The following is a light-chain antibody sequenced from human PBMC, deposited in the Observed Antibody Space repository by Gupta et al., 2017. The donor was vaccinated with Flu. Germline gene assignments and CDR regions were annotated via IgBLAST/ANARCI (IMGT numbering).Light chain of an antibody. J-gene: IGKJ5*01. V-gene: IGKV1-16*01. CDR1: RGISNQ. CDR3: QQYNSYRLT. CDR2: AAS. Sequence: DIRLTQSPSSLSAPVGDRVTIPHRASRGISNQLGWFQQKPGKPPKSLIYAASNVQSGVPSRFSGSGSGTDFTLTISGLQPEDFATYYCQQYNSYRLTFGQGTRVEIK.